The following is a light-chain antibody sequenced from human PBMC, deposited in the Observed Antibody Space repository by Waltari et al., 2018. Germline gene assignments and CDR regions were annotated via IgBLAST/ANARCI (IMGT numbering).Light chain of an antibody. CDR3: SLYMGSGIWV. CDR1: SGSLSTTSY. V-gene: IGLV8-61*01. CDR2: KGN. Sequence: QTVVTQEPSLSVSPGGTVTLTCTLSSGSLSTTSYATWYQQTPGQAPPTPVDKGNSRSSGVPDRCSGSILGNKAALTITGAQADDECDYYCSLYMGSGIWVFGGGTKLTVL. J-gene: IGLJ3*02.